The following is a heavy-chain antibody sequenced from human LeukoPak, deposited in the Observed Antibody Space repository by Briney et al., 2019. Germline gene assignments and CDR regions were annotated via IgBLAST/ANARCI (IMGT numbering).Heavy chain of an antibody. J-gene: IGHJ6*03. Sequence: GGSLRLSCGVSGFTFSSYEMNWVRQAPGKGLEWVSYISSVGSTRHYADSVKGRFTISRDNAKNSLYLQMNSLRAEDTAVYYCAKDVMHYGSGRPYYMDVWGKGTTVTISS. D-gene: IGHD3-10*01. V-gene: IGHV3-48*03. CDR2: ISSVGSTR. CDR3: AKDVMHYGSGRPYYMDV. CDR1: GFTFSSYE.